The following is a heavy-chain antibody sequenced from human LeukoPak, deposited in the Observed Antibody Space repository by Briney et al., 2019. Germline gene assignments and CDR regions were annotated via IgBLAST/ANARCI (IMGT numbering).Heavy chain of an antibody. J-gene: IGHJ4*02. D-gene: IGHD4-17*01. Sequence: ASVKVSCKASGYSFVLYGISWVRQAPGEGPEWMGWISGSTGDTNYAQKFQGRVTMTADTSTSTAYMELRSLRSDDTAVYYCARDENYGIFFNVDYWGQGTLVTVSS. CDR1: GYSFVLYG. CDR3: ARDENYGIFFNVDY. V-gene: IGHV1-18*01. CDR2: ISGSTGDT.